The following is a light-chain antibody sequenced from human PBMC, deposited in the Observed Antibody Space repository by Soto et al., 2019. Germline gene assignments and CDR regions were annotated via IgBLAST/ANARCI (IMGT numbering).Light chain of an antibody. CDR2: GAS. CDR3: QQTYTTPWT. CDR1: QSSGTD. Sequence: DIQMTQSPSSLSASVGDRVTITCRASQSSGTDLNWYQQKPGKAPKLLIYGASSLQSGVPSRFSGSGSGTDFTLTSNSLQPEDFATYSCQQTYTTPWTFGQGTKVEIK. J-gene: IGKJ1*01. V-gene: IGKV1-39*01.